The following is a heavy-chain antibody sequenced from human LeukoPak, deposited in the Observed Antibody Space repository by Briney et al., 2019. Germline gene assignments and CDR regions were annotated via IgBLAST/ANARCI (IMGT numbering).Heavy chain of an antibody. CDR3: VRDEGIWNGGHYGYRRDY. D-gene: IGHD1-1*01. V-gene: IGHV1-24*01. CDR2: FDPEDGET. J-gene: IGHJ4*02. Sequence: ASVKVSCKVSGYTLTELSMHWVRQAPGKGLEWMGGFDPEDGETIYAQKFQGRVTMTEDTSTDTAYMELSSLRSDDTAVYYCVRDEGIWNGGHYGYRRDYWGQGTLVTVSS. CDR1: GYTLTELS.